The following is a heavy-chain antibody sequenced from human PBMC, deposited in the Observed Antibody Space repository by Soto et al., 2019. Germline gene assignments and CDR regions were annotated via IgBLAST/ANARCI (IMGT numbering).Heavy chain of an antibody. CDR1: GFTFNSYG. CDR3: ARGLPGELLVPDY. Sequence: QVQLVESGGGVVQPGRSLRLSCAASGFTFNSYGMHWVRQAPGKGLEWVAVIWFDGNSKYYADSVKGRFTISRDNSKNTLYLQMNSLRAEDTAVYYCARGLPGELLVPDYWGQGTLVTVSS. V-gene: IGHV3-33*01. CDR2: IWFDGNSK. D-gene: IGHD1-26*01. J-gene: IGHJ4*02.